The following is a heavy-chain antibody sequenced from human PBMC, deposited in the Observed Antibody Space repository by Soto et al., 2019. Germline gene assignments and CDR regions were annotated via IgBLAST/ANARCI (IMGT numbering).Heavy chain of an antibody. Sequence: PXESLSFPGAVSCVSIDSAWYYGTWIRHFPGKGLEWIGYISHGETTSYMPSLKSRLTISFDTSKNHFSLKLTYVTAADTAVYYCARDGGQGDKGYALDFWGQGTMVTVSS. CDR3: ARDGGQGDKGYALDF. CDR1: CVSIDSAWYY. CDR2: ISHGETT. D-gene: IGHD2-21*01. V-gene: IGHV4-31*11. J-gene: IGHJ3*01.